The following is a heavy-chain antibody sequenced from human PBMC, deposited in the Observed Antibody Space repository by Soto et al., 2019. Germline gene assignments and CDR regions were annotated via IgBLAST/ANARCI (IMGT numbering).Heavy chain of an antibody. V-gene: IGHV3-23*01. J-gene: IGHJ4*02. CDR3: AKPENRNSWGNGPDY. Sequence: EVQLLESGGGLVQPGGSLRLACAASGFTFSNYAMSWVRQAPGKGLEWVSIISAGGGNTYYADSVKGRFTISRDNSKNTLYLQVNSLRAEDTAIYYCAKPENRNSWGNGPDYWGQGTLVTVSS. CDR2: ISAGGGNT. D-gene: IGHD3-16*01. CDR1: GFTFSNYA.